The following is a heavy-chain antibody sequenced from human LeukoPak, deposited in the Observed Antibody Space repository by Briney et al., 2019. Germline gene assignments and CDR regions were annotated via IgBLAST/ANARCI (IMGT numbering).Heavy chain of an antibody. CDR2: IVVGSGNT. V-gene: IGHV1-58*02. J-gene: IGHJ3*02. CDR1: GFTFTSSA. CDR3: AAVGNRLERPPDAFDI. Sequence: SVKVSCKASGFTFTSSAMQWVRQARGQRLEWIGWIVVGSGNTNYAQKFQERVTITRGMSTSTAYMELSSLRSEDTAVYYCAAVGNRLERPPDAFDIWGQGTMVTVSS. D-gene: IGHD1-1*01.